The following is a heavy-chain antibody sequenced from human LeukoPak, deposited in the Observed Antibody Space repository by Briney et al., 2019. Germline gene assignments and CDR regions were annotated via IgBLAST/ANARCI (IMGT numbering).Heavy chain of an antibody. CDR3: ARLAAVPG. J-gene: IGHJ1*01. D-gene: IGHD6-19*01. Sequence: ASVKVSCKAPGYTFTGYYLHWVRQAPGQGLEWMGWIHPNSGGTNYAQEFQGRVTMTRDTSISTAYMELSSLRSDDTAVYYCARLAAVPGWGQGTLVTVSS. V-gene: IGHV1-2*02. CDR1: GYTFTGYY. CDR2: IHPNSGGT.